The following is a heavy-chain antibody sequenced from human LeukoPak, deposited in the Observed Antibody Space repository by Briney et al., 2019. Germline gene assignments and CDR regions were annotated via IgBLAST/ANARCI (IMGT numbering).Heavy chain of an antibody. V-gene: IGHV3-74*01. CDR3: ARLYYDFWSGSQS. Sequence: GGSLRLSCVASGFTFSSSSLNWVRQAPGKGLVWVSRINSDGSSTSYADSVKGRFTISRDNAKNTLYLQMNSLRAEDTAVYYCARLYYDFWSGSQSWGQGTLVTVSS. CDR1: GFTFSSSS. CDR2: INSDGSST. J-gene: IGHJ4*02. D-gene: IGHD3-3*01.